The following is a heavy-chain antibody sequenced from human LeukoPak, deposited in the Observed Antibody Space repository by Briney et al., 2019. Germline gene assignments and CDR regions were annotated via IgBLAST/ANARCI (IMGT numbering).Heavy chain of an antibody. V-gene: IGHV3-7*03. Sequence: GGSLRLSCAASGFIFADTWMNWVRQAPGKGLEWVANIKQDGSERQYVDSVKGRFAISRDNAKKSLYLQINTLRAEDTAVYYCVRGPHIAATSYWGQGTLVTVSS. D-gene: IGHD6-25*01. CDR3: VRGPHIAATSY. J-gene: IGHJ4*02. CDR2: IKQDGSER. CDR1: GFIFADTW.